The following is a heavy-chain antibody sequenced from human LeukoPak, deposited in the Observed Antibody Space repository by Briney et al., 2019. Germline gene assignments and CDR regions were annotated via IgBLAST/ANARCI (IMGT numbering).Heavy chain of an antibody. Sequence: GGSLRLSCAASGFTFSSYGMHWVRQAPGKGLEWVAVIWYDGSNKYYADSVKGRFTISRDNSKNTLYLQMNSLRAEDTAVYYCARDLDDFWRGHTNPKTLDYWGQGTLVTVSS. D-gene: IGHD3-3*01. V-gene: IGHV3-33*01. CDR1: GFTFSSYG. CDR2: IWYDGSNK. J-gene: IGHJ4*02. CDR3: ARDLDDFWRGHTNPKTLDY.